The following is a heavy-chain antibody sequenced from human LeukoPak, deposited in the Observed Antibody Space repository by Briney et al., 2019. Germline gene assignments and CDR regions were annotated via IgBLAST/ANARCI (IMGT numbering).Heavy chain of an antibody. D-gene: IGHD6-13*01. J-gene: IGHJ4*02. V-gene: IGHV3-23*01. CDR1: GFTFSSYA. CDR2: FSGSGGST. Sequence: GGSLRLSCAASGFTFSSYAMSWVRQSPGKGLEWVSAFSGSGGSTYYADSVKGRFTISRDNSKNTLYLQMNSLRAEDTAVYYCARGPGYSSSWPPDYWGQGTLVTVSS. CDR3: ARGPGYSSSWPPDY.